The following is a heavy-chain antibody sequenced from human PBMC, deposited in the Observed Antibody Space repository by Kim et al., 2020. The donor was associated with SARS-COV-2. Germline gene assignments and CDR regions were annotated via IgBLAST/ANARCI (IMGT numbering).Heavy chain of an antibody. J-gene: IGHJ6*01. CDR2: ISGAGGRT. CDR1: GFTFSSFA. Sequence: GGSLRLSCAASGFTFSSFAFSWVRQAPGKGLEWVSAISGAGGRTYYADSVKGQFTISRDDSKKTLYLQMNSLRAEDTAVYYWAKGDYYDYSGRGYYYGL. CDR3: AKGDYYDYSGRGYYYGL. D-gene: IGHD3-16*01. V-gene: IGHV3-23*01.